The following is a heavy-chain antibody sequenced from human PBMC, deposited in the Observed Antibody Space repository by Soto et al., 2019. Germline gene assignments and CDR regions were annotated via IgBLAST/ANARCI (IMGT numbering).Heavy chain of an antibody. CDR3: ARGALGSYYNDH. CDR2: IKGDEIST. CDR1: GFTFSSYW. Sequence: EVQLVESGGGLVQSGGSLRLSCAASGFTFSSYWIHWVRQAPGKGLVWVSRIKGDEISTNYADSVKGRFTISRDKAKDTVFLQMSDLRAEDTAVYYCARGALGSYYNDHWGQGILVTVSS. V-gene: IGHV3-74*01. D-gene: IGHD3-10*01. J-gene: IGHJ5*02.